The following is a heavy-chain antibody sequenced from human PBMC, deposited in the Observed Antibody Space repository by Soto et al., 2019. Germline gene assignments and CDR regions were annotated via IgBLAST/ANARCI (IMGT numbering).Heavy chain of an antibody. CDR1: GCNCSSYA. CDR3: AKDGGYAYYDSSGYYFGY. J-gene: IGHJ4*02. V-gene: IGHV3-23*01. Sequence: PGGSLRLSWAAAGCNCSSYAMSWVRKAPGKGLEWVSAISGSGGSTYYADSVKGRFTISRDNSKNTLYLQMNSLRAEDTAVYYCAKDGGYAYYDSSGYYFGYWGQGTLVTVSS. CDR2: ISGSGGST. D-gene: IGHD3-22*01.